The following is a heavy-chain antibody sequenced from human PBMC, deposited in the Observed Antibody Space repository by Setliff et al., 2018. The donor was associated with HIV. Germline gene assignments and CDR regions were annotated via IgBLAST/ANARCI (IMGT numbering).Heavy chain of an antibody. D-gene: IGHD3-10*01. V-gene: IGHV3-30*04. Sequence: SLRLSCVVSGFTFSNYAMHWVRQAPGTGLECMAVISSDGSEKYYADSVKGRFTISRDNSKSSVSLQMNSLRTEDTAMYYCVRDGARGFNDLDYWGQGTLVTVSS. CDR3: VRDGARGFNDLDY. CDR2: ISSDGSEK. CDR1: GFTFSNYA. J-gene: IGHJ4*02.